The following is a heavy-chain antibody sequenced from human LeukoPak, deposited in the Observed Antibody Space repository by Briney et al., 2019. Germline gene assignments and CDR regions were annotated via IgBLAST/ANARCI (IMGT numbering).Heavy chain of an antibody. D-gene: IGHD1-14*01. J-gene: IGHJ6*03. CDR2: INHSGST. V-gene: IGHV4-34*01. CDR3: ARARKGENYYYYYMDV. CDR1: GGSFSGYY. Sequence: SETLSLTCAVYGGSFSGYYWSWIRQPPGKGLEWIGEINHSGSTNYNPSLKSRVTISVDTSKNQFSLKLSSVTAADTAVYYCARARKGENYYYYYMDVWGKGTTVTVSS.